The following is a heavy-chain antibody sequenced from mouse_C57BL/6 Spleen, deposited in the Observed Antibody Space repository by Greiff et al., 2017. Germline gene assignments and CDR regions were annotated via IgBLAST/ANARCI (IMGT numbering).Heavy chain of an antibody. CDR2: INPGCGGT. V-gene: IGHV1-54*01. D-gene: IGHD1-1*01. CDR1: GYAFTNYL. CDR3: ARAGDYYGSSWFAY. Sequence: QVQLKESGAELVRPGTSVQVSCKASGYAFTNYLIEWVKPRPGQCLEWIGVINPGCGGTNYNEKLKGKATLTADQSSSTADMQLRSLTSEDSAVYFCARAGDYYGSSWFAYWGQGTLVTVSA. J-gene: IGHJ3*01.